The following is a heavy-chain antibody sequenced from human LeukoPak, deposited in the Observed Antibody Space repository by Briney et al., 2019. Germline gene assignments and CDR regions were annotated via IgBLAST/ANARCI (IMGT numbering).Heavy chain of an antibody. D-gene: IGHD2-15*01. Sequence: QPGGSLTLSCAASGFTFSSYSMNWVRQAPGKGLEWVSSINAFGARTYYADSVKGRFTISRDNSKNTLYLQMNSLRAEDTALYYCAKVALGYCSGSSCYYFDYGGQGTLVTVSS. CDR1: GFTFSSYS. J-gene: IGHJ4*02. CDR2: INAFGART. CDR3: AKVALGYCSGSSCYYFDY. V-gene: IGHV3-23*01.